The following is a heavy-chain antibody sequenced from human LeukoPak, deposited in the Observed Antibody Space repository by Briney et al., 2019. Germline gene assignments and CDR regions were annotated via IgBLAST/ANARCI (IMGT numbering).Heavy chain of an antibody. CDR3: ASDRSSSWESDAFDI. CDR2: INPNSGGT. V-gene: IGHV1-2*02. J-gene: IGHJ3*02. CDR1: GYTFTGYY. D-gene: IGHD6-13*01. Sequence: VASVKVSCKASGYTFTGYYMHWVRQAPGQGLEWMGWINPNSGGTNYAQKFQGRVTMTRDTSISTAYMELSRLRSDDTAVYYCASDRSSSWESDAFDIWGQGTMVTVSS.